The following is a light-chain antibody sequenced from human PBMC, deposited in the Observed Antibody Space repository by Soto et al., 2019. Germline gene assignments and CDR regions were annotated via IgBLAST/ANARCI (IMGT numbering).Light chain of an antibody. CDR1: TSDVGGHDY. CDR3: SSFTSSSTYV. Sequence: QSALTQPASVSGSPGQSITISCTGTTSDVGGHDYVSWYQQHPGRAPKLLIYDVSNRPSGVSNRFSASKSGNTASLTISGLPAEDEADYYCSSFTSSSTYVFGAGTKLTVL. V-gene: IGLV2-14*03. J-gene: IGLJ1*01. CDR2: DVS.